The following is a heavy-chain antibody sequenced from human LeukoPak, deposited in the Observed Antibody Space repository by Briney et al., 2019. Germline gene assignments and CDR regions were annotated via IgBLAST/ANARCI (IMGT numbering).Heavy chain of an antibody. Sequence: GGSLRLSCAASGFTFNNYAMTWVRQAPGKGLEWVSAIGASGGNTYYADSVKGRFTISRDNSKNTLYLQMDSLRAEDTAVYYCAKDGAEGSSSYGGARWFDRWGQGTLVTVSS. V-gene: IGHV3-23*01. CDR2: IGASGGNT. J-gene: IGHJ5*02. CDR1: GFTFNNYA. D-gene: IGHD6-6*01. CDR3: AKDGAEGSSSYGGARWFDR.